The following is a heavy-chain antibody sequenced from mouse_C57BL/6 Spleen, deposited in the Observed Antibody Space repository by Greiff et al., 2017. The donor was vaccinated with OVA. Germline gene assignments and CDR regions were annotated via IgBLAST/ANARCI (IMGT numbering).Heavy chain of an antibody. Sequence: EVKLQESGPGLVKPSQSLSLTCSVTGYSITSGYYWNWIRQFPGNQLEWMGYISYDGSTNYNPYLKNRISITRDTSKNQFFLKLNSVTTEDTATYYVARGHYDYDEAWFAYWGQGTLVTVSA. J-gene: IGHJ3*01. D-gene: IGHD2-4*01. CDR2: ISYDGST. CDR3: ARGHYDYDEAWFAY. V-gene: IGHV3-6*01. CDR1: GYSITSGYY.